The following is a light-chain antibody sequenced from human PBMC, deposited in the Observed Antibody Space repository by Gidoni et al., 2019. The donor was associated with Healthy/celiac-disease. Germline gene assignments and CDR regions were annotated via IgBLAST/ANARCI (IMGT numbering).Light chain of an antibody. V-gene: IGKV1-5*03. J-gene: IGKJ2*01. CDR3: QQYNSYPYT. Sequence: DIQMTQSPSTLSASVADRVSITCRASQSISSWLAWYQQKPGKAPKLLIYKASCLESGVPSRFSGSGSGTEFTLNISSLQPDDFATYYCQQYNSYPYTFGQGTKLEIK. CDR2: KAS. CDR1: QSISSW.